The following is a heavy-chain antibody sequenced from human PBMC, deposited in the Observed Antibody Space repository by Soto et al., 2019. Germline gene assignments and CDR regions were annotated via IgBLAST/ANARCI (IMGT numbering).Heavy chain of an antibody. J-gene: IGHJ4*02. CDR1: GGTFSSYT. CDR3: ASRSRGGYDSNLDY. V-gene: IGHV1-69*02. D-gene: IGHD5-12*01. CDR2: IIPILGIA. Sequence: GASVKVSCKASGGTFSSYTISWVRQAPGQGLEWMGRIIPILGIANYAQKFQGRVTITADKSTSTAYMELSSLRSEDTAVYYCASRSRGGYDSNLDYWGQGTLVTVSS.